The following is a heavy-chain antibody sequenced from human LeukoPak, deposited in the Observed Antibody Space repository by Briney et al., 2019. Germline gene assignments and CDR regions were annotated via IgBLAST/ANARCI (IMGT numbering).Heavy chain of an antibody. Sequence: ASVKVSCXASGYTFTSYDINWVRQATGQGLEWMGWMNPNSGDTGYAQKFQGGVTITRNTSISTAYMELSSLRSEDTAVYYCARGQPNWFDPWGQGTLVTVSS. V-gene: IGHV1-8*03. J-gene: IGHJ5*02. CDR1: GYTFTSYD. D-gene: IGHD1-1*01. CDR2: MNPNSGDT. CDR3: ARGQPNWFDP.